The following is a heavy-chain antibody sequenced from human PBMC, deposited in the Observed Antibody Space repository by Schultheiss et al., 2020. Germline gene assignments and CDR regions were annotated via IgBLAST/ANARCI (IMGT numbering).Heavy chain of an antibody. CDR1: GFTFSSYS. D-gene: IGHD3-10*01. Sequence: GGSLRLSCAASGFTFSSYSMNWVRQAPGKGLEWVSYISSSSSTIYYADSVKGRFTISRDNAKNSLYLQMNSLRAEDTAVYYCARSGSGSYYYYYGMDVWGQGTTVTVSS. J-gene: IGHJ6*02. CDR3: ARSGSGSYYYYYGMDV. V-gene: IGHV3-48*04. CDR2: ISSSSSTI.